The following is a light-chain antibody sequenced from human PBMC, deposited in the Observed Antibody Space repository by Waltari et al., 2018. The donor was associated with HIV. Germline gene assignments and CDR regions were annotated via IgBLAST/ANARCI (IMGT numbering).Light chain of an antibody. CDR2: GAS. J-gene: IGKJ1*01. V-gene: IGKV3-15*01. Sequence: EIVMTQSPATLSVSPGERATLSCRASQSVSRNLALYQQKPGQAPRLLIYGASTRATGIPARFSGSGSGTEFTLTISSLQSEDFAVYYCQQYNNWLGTFGQGTKVEIK. CDR1: QSVSRN. CDR3: QQYNNWLGT.